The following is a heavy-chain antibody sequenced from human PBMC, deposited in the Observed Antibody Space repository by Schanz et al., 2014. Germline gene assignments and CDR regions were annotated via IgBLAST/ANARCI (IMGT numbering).Heavy chain of an antibody. D-gene: IGHD3-16*01. V-gene: IGHV3-11*06. CDR1: GFTFNDYY. CDR2: ISATSAKI. J-gene: IGHJ3*01. CDR3: TRDRGALINHNDALDL. Sequence: QVQLVESGGGVVQPGTSLRLSCAASGFTFNDYYMNWVRQAPGKGLEWVSYISATSAKIDYADSVQGRFTISRDNAKNTVYLQMNSLRSEDTAVYYCTRDRGALINHNDALDLWGQGTMVSVSS.